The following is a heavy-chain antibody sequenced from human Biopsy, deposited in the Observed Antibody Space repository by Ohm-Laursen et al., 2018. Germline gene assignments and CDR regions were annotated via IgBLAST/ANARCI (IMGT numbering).Heavy chain of an antibody. CDR1: GVSISSSASY. CDR2: IYYTGNT. V-gene: IGHV4-39*01. Sequence: TLSLTWSVSGVSISSSASYWGWFRQSPGMGLVWIGNIYYTGNTYYNPSLDSRLTISEDTSKNHFSLKLSSVTAADTAVYYCAKQGIRGYYEYWGQGSLVTVSS. J-gene: IGHJ4*02. D-gene: IGHD3-22*01. CDR3: AKQGIRGYYEY.